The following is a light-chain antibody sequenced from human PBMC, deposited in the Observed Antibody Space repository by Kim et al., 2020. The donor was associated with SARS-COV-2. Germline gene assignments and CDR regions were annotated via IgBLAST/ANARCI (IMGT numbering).Light chain of an antibody. Sequence: PGQSVTNSCTGVSSNIGFYNEVCWDQHHTGRAPKLIIYDVTKRPSGGPDRVSGSKSGNTVYLTVSGLQSEDDADYYCGTDACVYVIFGGGTQLTVL. CDR3: GTDACVYVI. CDR1: SSNIGFYNE. J-gene: IGLJ2*01. CDR2: DVT. V-gene: IGLV2-8*01.